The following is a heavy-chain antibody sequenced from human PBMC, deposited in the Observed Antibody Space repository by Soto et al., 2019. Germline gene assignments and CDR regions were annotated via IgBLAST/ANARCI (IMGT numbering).Heavy chain of an antibody. V-gene: IGHV3-30-3*01. CDR2: ISYDGSNK. CDR1: GFTFSSYA. CDR3: ARDREQWLVWVDYYYYGMDV. Sequence: PGGSLRLSCAASGFTFSSYAMHWVRQAPGKGLEWVAVISYDGSNKYYADSVKGRFTISRDNSKNTLYLQMNSLRAEDTAVYYCARDREQWLVWVDYYYYGMDVWGQGTTVTVSS. J-gene: IGHJ6*02. D-gene: IGHD6-19*01.